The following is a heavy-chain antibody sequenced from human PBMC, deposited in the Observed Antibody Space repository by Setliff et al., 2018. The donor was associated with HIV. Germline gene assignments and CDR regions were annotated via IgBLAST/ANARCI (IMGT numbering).Heavy chain of an antibody. CDR1: GDIFSNYA. J-gene: IGHJ3*01. CDR3: ARPIEAAAGNDAFLV. D-gene: IGHD6-13*01. Sequence: SVKVSCKASGDIFSNYAINWVRLAPGQGLEWMGGIIPIFGTADYAQRFQGRVTITADESTSTAYMELTSLRSEDSAVYFCARPIEAAAGNDAFLVWGQGTLVTVSS. CDR2: IIPIFGTA. V-gene: IGHV1-69*13.